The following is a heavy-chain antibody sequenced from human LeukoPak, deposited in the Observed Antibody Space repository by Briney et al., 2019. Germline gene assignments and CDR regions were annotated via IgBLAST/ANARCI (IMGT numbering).Heavy chain of an antibody. J-gene: IGHJ4*02. CDR1: GGSISSYY. Sequence: PSETLSLTCTVSGGSISSYYWSWIRQPPGKGLEWIGYIYYSGSTNYNPSLKSRVTISVDTSKNQFSLKLSSVTAADTAVYYCARSPSSGWYRYGYFDYWGQGTLVTVSS. D-gene: IGHD6-19*01. CDR2: IYYSGST. CDR3: ARSPSSGWYRYGYFDY. V-gene: IGHV4-59*01.